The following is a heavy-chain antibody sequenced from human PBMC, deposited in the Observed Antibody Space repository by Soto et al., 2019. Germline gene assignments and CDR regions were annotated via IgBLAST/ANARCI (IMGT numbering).Heavy chain of an antibody. CDR3: AKEIGYSGYDENLYFDY. D-gene: IGHD5-12*01. V-gene: IGHV3-23*01. CDR2: ISGSGGST. CDR1: GFTFSSYA. J-gene: IGHJ4*02. Sequence: GGSLRLSCAASGFTFSSYAMSWVRQAPGKGLEWVSAISGSGGSTYYADSVKGRFTISRDNSKNTLYLQMNSLRAEDTAVYYCAKEIGYSGYDENLYFDYWGQGTLVTVSS.